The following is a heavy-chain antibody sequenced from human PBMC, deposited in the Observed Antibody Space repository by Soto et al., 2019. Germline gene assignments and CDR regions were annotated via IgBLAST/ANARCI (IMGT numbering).Heavy chain of an antibody. CDR2: IHNSGST. Sequence: QVQLQESGPGLVKPSQTLSLSCIVSGDSISSGGYYWSWIRQHPGKGLEWIGYIHNSGSTFRNPSVESLVAISVDPSNSQFHLKVTSMTAADMVVYYCGRDISTVPGLLGYLGEGTIVTFS. CDR1: GDSISSGGYY. CDR3: GRDISTVPGLLGY. J-gene: IGHJ4*02. D-gene: IGHD1-1*01. V-gene: IGHV4-31*01.